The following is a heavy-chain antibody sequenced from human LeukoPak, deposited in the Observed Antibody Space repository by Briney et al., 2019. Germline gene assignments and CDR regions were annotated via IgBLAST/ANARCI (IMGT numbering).Heavy chain of an antibody. CDR1: GGTFSSYA. J-gene: IGHJ4*02. CDR2: INPNSGGT. Sequence: ASVKVSCKASGGTFSSYAISWVRQAPGQGLEWMGWINPNSGGTSYAQKFQGRGTMTRDTSISTAYMELSRLRSDDTAVYYCARESYYYDSSGFDYWGQGTLVTVSS. D-gene: IGHD3-22*01. CDR3: ARESYYYDSSGFDY. V-gene: IGHV1-2*02.